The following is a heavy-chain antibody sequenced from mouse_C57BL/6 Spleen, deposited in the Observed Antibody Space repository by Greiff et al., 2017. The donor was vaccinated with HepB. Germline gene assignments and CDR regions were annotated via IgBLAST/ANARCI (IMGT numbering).Heavy chain of an antibody. Sequence: EVKLQESGPELVKPGASVKMSCKASGYTFTDYNMHWVKQSHGKSLEWIGDINPNNGGTSYNQKFKGKATLTVNKSSSTAYMELRSLTSEDSAVYYCARGVGRYFDVWGTGTTVTVSS. CDR3: ARGVGRYFDV. J-gene: IGHJ1*03. V-gene: IGHV1-22*01. CDR1: GYTFTDYN. D-gene: IGHD4-1*01. CDR2: INPNNGGT.